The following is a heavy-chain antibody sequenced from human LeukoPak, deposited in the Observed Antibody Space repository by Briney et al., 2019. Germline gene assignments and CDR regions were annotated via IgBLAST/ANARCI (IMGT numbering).Heavy chain of an antibody. V-gene: IGHV1-69*04. CDR2: ITTILGIA. CDR1: VDTFSSYA. CDR3: AREDGQWFSFDP. J-gene: IGHJ5*02. Sequence: ASVKVSCKSSVDTFSSYAISWVRQAPGQGREWMGRITTILGIANYAQKCQGRVTITADKSTSTAYMELSSLRSEDTAVYYCAREDGQWFSFDPWGQRTRVTVSS. D-gene: IGHD3-22*01.